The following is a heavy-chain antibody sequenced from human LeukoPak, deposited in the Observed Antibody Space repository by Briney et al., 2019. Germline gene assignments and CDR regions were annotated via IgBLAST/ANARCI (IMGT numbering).Heavy chain of an antibody. CDR2: ISAYNGNT. J-gene: IGHJ4*02. Sequence: GASVKVSCKASGYTFTSYWIGWVRQAPGQGLEWMGWISAYNGNTNYAQKLQGRVTMTTDTSTSTAYMELRSLRSDDTAVYYCAREWSGYSYGYVGMVDYWGQGTLVTVSS. V-gene: IGHV1-18*04. CDR1: GYTFTSYW. CDR3: AREWSGYSYGYVGMVDY. D-gene: IGHD5-18*01.